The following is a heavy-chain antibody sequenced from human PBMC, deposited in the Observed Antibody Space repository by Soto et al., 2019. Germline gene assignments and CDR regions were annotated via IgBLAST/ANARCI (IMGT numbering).Heavy chain of an antibody. CDR3: ARDPIVVVPAATLVANWFDP. CDR2: INAGNGNT. CDR1: GYTFTSYA. J-gene: IGHJ5*02. V-gene: IGHV1-3*01. Sequence: ASVKVSCKASGYTFTSYAMHWVRQAPGQRLEWMGWINAGNGNTKYSQKFQGRVTITRDTSASTAYMELSSLRSEDTAVYYCARDPIVVVPAATLVANWFDPWGQGTLVTVSS. D-gene: IGHD2-2*01.